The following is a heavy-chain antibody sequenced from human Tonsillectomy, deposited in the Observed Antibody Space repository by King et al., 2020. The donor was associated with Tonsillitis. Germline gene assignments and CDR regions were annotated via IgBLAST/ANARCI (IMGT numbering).Heavy chain of an antibody. CDR1: GFTFSSYG. D-gene: IGHD4-17*01. J-gene: IGHJ5*02. Sequence: QVQLVESGGGVVQPVRSLRLSCAASGFTFSSYGMHWVRQAPGQGLEWVAVIWYDGSNKYYADSVKGRFTISRDNSKNTLYLQMNSLRAEDTAVYYCARDSRPTVTTFWFDPWGQGTLVTVSS. V-gene: IGHV3-33*08. CDR2: IWYDGSNK. CDR3: ARDSRPTVTTFWFDP.